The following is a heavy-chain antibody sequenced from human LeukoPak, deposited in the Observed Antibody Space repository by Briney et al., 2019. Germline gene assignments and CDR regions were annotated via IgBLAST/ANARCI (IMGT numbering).Heavy chain of an antibody. CDR2: ISDIGSI. CDR3: AGHHPRNTVDF. Sequence: SETLSLTCTVSGGSISSYYWNWIRQPPGKGLEWIAYISDIGSINYNPSLKSRVTISLDTSKSQFSLKLSSVTAADTAVYYCAGHHPRNTVDFWGQGTLVTVSS. CDR1: GGSISSYY. D-gene: IGHD2/OR15-2a*01. J-gene: IGHJ4*02. V-gene: IGHV4-59*08.